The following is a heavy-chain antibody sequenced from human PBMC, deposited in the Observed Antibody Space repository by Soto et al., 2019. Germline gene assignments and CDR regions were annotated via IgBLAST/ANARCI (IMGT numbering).Heavy chain of an antibody. CDR1: GFTLSSYD. D-gene: IGHD4-17*01. CDR3: AKDLGGVTTYYYYGLDV. Sequence: GGSLRLSCAASGFTLSSYDMHWVRQAPGKGLEWVAVISYDGRNKYYADSVKGRFTISRDNSKNTLYLQMNSLRAEDTAVYYCAKDLGGVTTYYYYGLDVWGQGTTVTVSS. J-gene: IGHJ6*02. CDR2: ISYDGRNK. V-gene: IGHV3-30*18.